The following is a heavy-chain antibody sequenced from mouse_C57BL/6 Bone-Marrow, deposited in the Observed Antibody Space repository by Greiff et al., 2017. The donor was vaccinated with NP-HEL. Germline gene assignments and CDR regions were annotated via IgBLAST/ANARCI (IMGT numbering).Heavy chain of an antibody. CDR3: TRVTTVNFDY. D-gene: IGHD1-1*01. CDR1: GFTFSSYA. CDR2: ISSGGDYI. V-gene: IGHV5-9-1*02. J-gene: IGHJ2*01. Sequence: EVTLVESGEGLVKPGGSLKLSCAASGFTFSSYAMSWVRQTPEKRLEWVAYISSGGDYIYYADTVKGRFTISRDNARNTLYLKMSSLKSEDTAMYYCTRVTTVNFDYWGQGTTLTVSS.